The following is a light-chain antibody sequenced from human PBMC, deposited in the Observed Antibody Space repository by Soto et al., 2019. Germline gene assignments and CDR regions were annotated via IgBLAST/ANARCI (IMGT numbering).Light chain of an antibody. CDR2: KAS. V-gene: IGKV1-5*03. Sequence: DIQMTQSPSTLSASVGDRVTITCRASQSISSWLAWYQQKPGKAPKLLIYKASSLQSGVPSRFSGSGSGTEFTRTSSSLQPDDFATYYCQQYNSDSYTFGQGTKLEIK. CDR3: QQYNSDSYT. CDR1: QSISSW. J-gene: IGKJ2*01.